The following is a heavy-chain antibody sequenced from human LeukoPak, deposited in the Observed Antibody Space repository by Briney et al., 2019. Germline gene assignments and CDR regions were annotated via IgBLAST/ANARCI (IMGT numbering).Heavy chain of an antibody. D-gene: IGHD3-3*01. CDR1: GYTFTSYG. CDR3: AREGLKYYDFWSGYTLVGYFDY. Sequence: VASVKVSCTASGYTFTSYGISWVRQAPGQGLEWMGWISAYNGNTNYAQKLQGRVTMTTDTSTSTAYMELRSLRSDDTAVYYCAREGLKYYDFWSGYTLVGYFDYWGQGTLVTVSS. CDR2: ISAYNGNT. V-gene: IGHV1-18*01. J-gene: IGHJ4*02.